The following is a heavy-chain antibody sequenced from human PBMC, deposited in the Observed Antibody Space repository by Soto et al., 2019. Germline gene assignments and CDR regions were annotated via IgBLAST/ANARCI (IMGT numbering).Heavy chain of an antibody. Sequence: GSVDVSFKSCGSTFTSYDVNLVRQATGQGAAWMGWTNPNSGNTGYAQKFQGRVTMTRNTSISTAYMELSSLRSEDTAVYYCARVLRDSTIFGVVPHYYYHYGMDVWGQGTTVTVSS. CDR1: GSTFTSYD. D-gene: IGHD3-3*01. J-gene: IGHJ6*01. V-gene: IGHV1-8*01. CDR3: ARVLRDSTIFGVVPHYYYHYGMDV. CDR2: TNPNSGNT.